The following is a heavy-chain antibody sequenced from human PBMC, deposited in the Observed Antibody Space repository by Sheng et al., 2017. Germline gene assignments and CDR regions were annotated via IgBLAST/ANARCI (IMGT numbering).Heavy chain of an antibody. Sequence: EVQLLESGGGLVLPGGSLRLSCAASGFTFSSYAMTWVRQAPGKGLEWVSAISGSGGNTYYADSVKGRFTISRDNSKKTLFLQMNSLRAEDTAVYYCAKGVTGTSIVGPFPYWGQGTLVTVSS. V-gene: IGHV3-23*01. CDR3: AKGVTGTSIVGPFPY. CDR2: ISGSGGNT. D-gene: IGHD1-20*01. CDR1: GFTFSSYA. J-gene: IGHJ4*02.